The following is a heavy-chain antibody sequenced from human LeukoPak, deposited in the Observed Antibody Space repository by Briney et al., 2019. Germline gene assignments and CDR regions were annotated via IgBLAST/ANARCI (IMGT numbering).Heavy chain of an antibody. J-gene: IGHJ4*02. CDR1: GYTFTGYH. CDR3: ATSFGVDYGDYRVFGY. Sequence: GASVKVSCKASGYTFTGYHMHWVRQAPGQGLEWMGRINPNSGGTNYAQKFQGRVTMTRDTSISTAYMELSRLRSDDTAVYYCATSFGVDYGDYRVFGYWGQGTLVTVSS. D-gene: IGHD4-17*01. V-gene: IGHV1-2*06. CDR2: INPNSGGT.